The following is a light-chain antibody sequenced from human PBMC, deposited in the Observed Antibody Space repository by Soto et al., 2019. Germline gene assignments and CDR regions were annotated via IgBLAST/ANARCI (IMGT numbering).Light chain of an antibody. CDR1: QSVSRT. Sequence: EVVMTQSPATLSVSQWGIGTLCFMASQSVSRTLAWYQHKPGQAPRLLIYGASSRATGIPDRFSGSGSGTDFTLTVSRLEPHDFAVYYCQQYSSSPPTFGQGTRLEIK. CDR3: QQYSSSPPT. CDR2: GAS. V-gene: IGKV3-20*01. J-gene: IGKJ5*01.